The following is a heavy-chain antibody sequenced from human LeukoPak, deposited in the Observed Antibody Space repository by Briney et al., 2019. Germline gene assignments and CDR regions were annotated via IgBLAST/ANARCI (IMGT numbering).Heavy chain of an antibody. J-gene: IGHJ4*02. V-gene: IGHV3-30-3*01. CDR1: GFTFSSYA. CDR2: ISYDGSNK. D-gene: IGHD3-10*01. Sequence: GGSLRLSCAASGFTFSSYAMHWVRQAPGKGLEWVAVISYDGSNKYYADSVRGRFTISRDNAKNTLYLQMNRLTVEDTAVCYCGRGMRDYYGLDYWGQGFLVTVSS. CDR3: GRGMRDYYGLDY.